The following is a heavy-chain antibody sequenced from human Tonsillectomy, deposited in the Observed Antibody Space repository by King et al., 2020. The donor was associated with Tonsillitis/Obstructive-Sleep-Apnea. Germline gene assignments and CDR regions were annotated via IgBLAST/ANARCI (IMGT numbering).Heavy chain of an antibody. CDR2: IIPIFGTA. CDR1: GGTFSSYA. CDR3: ARGNTYYDILTGYTLDY. J-gene: IGHJ4*02. D-gene: IGHD3-9*01. Sequence: QLVQSWAEVKKPGSSVKVSCKASGGTFSSYAISWVRQAPGQGLEWMGGIIPIFGTANYAQEFQGRVTITADESTSTAYMELSSLRSEDTAVYYCARGNTYYDILTGYTLDYWGQGTLVTVSS. V-gene: IGHV1-69*01.